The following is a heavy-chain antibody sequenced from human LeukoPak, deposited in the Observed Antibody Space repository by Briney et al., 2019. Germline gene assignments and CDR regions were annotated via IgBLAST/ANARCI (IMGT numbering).Heavy chain of an antibody. CDR3: AREWPRADYIFDY. CDR1: GFTFSSYS. J-gene: IGHJ4*02. CDR2: ISSSGTI. V-gene: IGHV3-48*01. D-gene: IGHD4-11*01. Sequence: TGGSLRLSCAVSGFTFSSYSMDWVSQAPGKGLEWISYISSSGTIYYVDSVKGRFTISRDNAKNSLYLQMNSLRAEDTAVYYCAREWPRADYIFDYWGQGTLVTVSS.